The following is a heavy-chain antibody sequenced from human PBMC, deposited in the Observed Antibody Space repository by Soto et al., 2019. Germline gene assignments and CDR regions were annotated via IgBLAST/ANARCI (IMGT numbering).Heavy chain of an antibody. J-gene: IGHJ6*02. CDR1: GFTFDTYW. V-gene: IGHV3-74*01. D-gene: IGHD2-21*01. Sequence: XESLRLSFAASGFTFDTYWMNWVRQAPGKGPEWLSGINSDGTISSYADSVKGRFTISRDNARNTLSLQMNSLRADDTAVYYCARLSGDHSAFFSYGMDAWGQGTTVTVSS. CDR2: INSDGTIS. CDR3: ARLSGDHSAFFSYGMDA.